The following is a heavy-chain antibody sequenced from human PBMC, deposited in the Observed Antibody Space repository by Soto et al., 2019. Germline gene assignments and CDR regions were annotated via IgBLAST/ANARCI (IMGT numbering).Heavy chain of an antibody. J-gene: IGHJ5*02. V-gene: IGHV3-33*01. Sequence: QVQLVESGGGVVQAGRSLRLSCAASGFTFSNYGMNWVRQAPGKGLEWVALIWFDGSDKYYADSVKGRFTISRDNSKNTLYLQMNSLRAEDTAVYYCARDYEGGSYSPWGQGTLVTVSS. CDR1: GFTFSNYG. D-gene: IGHD1-26*01. CDR2: IWFDGSDK. CDR3: ARDYEGGSYSP.